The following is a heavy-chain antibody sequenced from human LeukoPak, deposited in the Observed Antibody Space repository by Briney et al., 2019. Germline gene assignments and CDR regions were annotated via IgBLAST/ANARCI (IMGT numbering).Heavy chain of an antibody. CDR3: ARHRCSGRSCYPMNWFDP. CDR1: GGSFSGYY. CDR2: INHSGST. J-gene: IGHJ5*02. Sequence: PSETLSLTCAVYGGSFSGYYWSWIRQPPGKGLEWIGEINHSGSTNYNPSLKSRVTISVDTSKNQFSLKLSSVTAADTAVYYCARHRCSGRSCYPMNWFDPWGQGTLVTVSS. D-gene: IGHD2-15*01. V-gene: IGHV4-34*01.